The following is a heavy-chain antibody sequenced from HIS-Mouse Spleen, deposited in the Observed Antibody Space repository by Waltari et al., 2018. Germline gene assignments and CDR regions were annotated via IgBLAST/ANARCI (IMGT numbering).Heavy chain of an antibody. CDR2: IDWDDDK. CDR1: GFSLSTSGIG. V-gene: IGHV2-70*15. J-gene: IGHJ4*02. D-gene: IGHD6-19*01. CDR3: ARIAEGYSSGWYAFDY. Sequence: QVNLSESGTALVKPTQIPTLTCTFSGFSLSTSGIGVTWIRHTQGKALEWLSRIDWDDDKYYSTSLKTRLTISKDTSKNQVVLTMTNMDPVDTATYYCARIAEGYSSGWYAFDYWGQGTLVTVSS.